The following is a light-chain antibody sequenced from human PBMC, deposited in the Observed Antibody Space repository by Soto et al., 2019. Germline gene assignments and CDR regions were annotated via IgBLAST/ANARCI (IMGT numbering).Light chain of an antibody. Sequence: SYELTQPPSVSVAPGKTARITCGGNNIGSKGVHWYQQKPGQAPVLVIYFDRERPSGIPERFTGSNSGNTATLTISRVEAGDEADYYCQVGDSKGVLGGGTKLTVL. J-gene: IGLJ3*02. CDR3: QVGDSKGV. V-gene: IGLV3-21*04. CDR2: FDR. CDR1: NIGSKG.